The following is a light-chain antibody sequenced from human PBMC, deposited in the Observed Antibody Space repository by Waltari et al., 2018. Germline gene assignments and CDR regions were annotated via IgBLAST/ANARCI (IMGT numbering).Light chain of an antibody. CDR3: QQYNRFST. J-gene: IGKJ1*01. CDR2: KAS. V-gene: IGKV1-5*03. CDR1: QSIITW. Sequence: DIQMTQSPSTLSVSVWDRVTITCRASQSIITWLAWYQQKPGKAPKVLIYKASNLQSGVPSRFSGSGSGTEFTLTISSLQPDDFGTYYCQQYNRFSTFGQGTKVEIK.